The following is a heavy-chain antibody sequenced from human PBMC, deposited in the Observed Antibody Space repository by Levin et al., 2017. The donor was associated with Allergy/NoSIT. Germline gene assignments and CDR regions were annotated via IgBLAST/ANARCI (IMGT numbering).Heavy chain of an antibody. CDR2: IRHDGSKT. J-gene: IGHJ4*02. CDR1: GFSFNSYG. D-gene: IGHD3-22*01. CDR3: ARDGPLHPGDSCGYYVDY. V-gene: IGHV3-33*01. Sequence: PGGSLRLFCAASGFSFNSYGMNWVRQAPGKGLEWVAGIRHDGSKTYYADSVKGRFTISRDNSNNTLYLEMNSLRVEDTAVYFCARDGPLHPGDSCGYYVDYWGQGVLVTVSS.